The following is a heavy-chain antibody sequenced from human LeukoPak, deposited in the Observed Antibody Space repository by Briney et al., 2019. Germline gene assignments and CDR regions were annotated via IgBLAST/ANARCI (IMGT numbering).Heavy chain of an antibody. V-gene: IGHV4-4*02. Sequence: SGTLFLTCAVSGAPISSSNWLSWVRQPPGKGLEWIGEIYHSGSTNYNPSLKSRVTISVDNSKNQFSLKMSSMTAADTAVYYCARAGWYTLDNWGQGTLVTVSS. CDR3: ARAGWYTLDN. J-gene: IGHJ4*02. CDR1: GAPISSSNW. D-gene: IGHD2-15*01. CDR2: IYHSGST.